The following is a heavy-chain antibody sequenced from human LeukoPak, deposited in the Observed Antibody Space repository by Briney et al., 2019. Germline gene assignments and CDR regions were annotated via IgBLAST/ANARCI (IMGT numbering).Heavy chain of an antibody. V-gene: IGHV4-59*08. CDR3: ARQPGIAAAPDNWFDP. Sequence: SETLSLTCTVSDDSISDYYRGWIRQPPGKGLEWIGYIYYSGSTNYNPSLKSRVTISVDTSKNQFSLKLSSVTAADTAVYYCARQPGIAAAPDNWFDPWGQGTLVTVSS. CDR1: DDSISDYY. J-gene: IGHJ5*02. D-gene: IGHD6-13*01. CDR2: IYYSGST.